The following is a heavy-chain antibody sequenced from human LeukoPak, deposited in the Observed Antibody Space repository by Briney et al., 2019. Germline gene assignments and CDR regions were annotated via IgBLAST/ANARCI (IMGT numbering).Heavy chain of an antibody. CDR1: GFTFSNYG. Sequence: GGSLRLSCAASGFTFSNYGMNWVRQAPGKGLEWVSGITGNGGTTYYADSVKGRFTISRDNSKNTVYLQMNSLRAEDTAVYYCTRDPRRLDYWGQGTLVTVSS. CDR3: TRDPRRLDY. J-gene: IGHJ4*02. V-gene: IGHV3-23*01. CDR2: ITGNGGTT.